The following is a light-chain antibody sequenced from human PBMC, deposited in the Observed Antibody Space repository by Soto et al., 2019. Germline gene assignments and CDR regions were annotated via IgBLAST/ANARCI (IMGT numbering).Light chain of an antibody. Sequence: DIQMSQSPSSLSASVGDSVTISCRASQNSNKNLNWYQQKSGKAPSLLIYEASTFQSGVPSRFSGSGSGTDFTLAITNLQPEDFATYYCQQSFHTPYTFGQGTKLEI. J-gene: IGKJ2*01. CDR1: QNSNKN. CDR3: QQSFHTPYT. V-gene: IGKV1-39*01. CDR2: EAS.